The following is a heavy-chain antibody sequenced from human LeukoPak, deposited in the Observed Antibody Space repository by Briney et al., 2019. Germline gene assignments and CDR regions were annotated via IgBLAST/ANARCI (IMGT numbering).Heavy chain of an antibody. J-gene: IGHJ3*02. Sequence: SKTLSLTCTVSGVSISSYYWSWIPQTPGKGLEWIGYIYYSGSTNYNPSLKSRVTISVDTSKNQFSLKLTSVTAAGTAVYYCARGLLDGYTHPAAFDIWGQGTMVTVSS. D-gene: IGHD5-24*01. CDR3: ARGLLDGYTHPAAFDI. CDR1: GVSISSYY. CDR2: IYYSGST. V-gene: IGHV4-59*01.